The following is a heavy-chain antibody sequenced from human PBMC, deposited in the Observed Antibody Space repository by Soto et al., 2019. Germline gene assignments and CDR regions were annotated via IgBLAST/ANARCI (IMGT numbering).Heavy chain of an antibody. CDR3: ARLSCSSTSCYAGDYYYGMDV. CDR2: IDPSDSYT. Sequence: PGESLKISCKGSGYSFTSYWISWVRQMPGKGLEWMGRIDPSDSYTNYSPSFQGHVTISADKSISTAYLQWSGLKASDTAMYYCARLSCSSTSCYAGDYYYGMDVWGQGTTVTVSS. D-gene: IGHD2-2*01. J-gene: IGHJ6*02. V-gene: IGHV5-10-1*01. CDR1: GYSFTSYW.